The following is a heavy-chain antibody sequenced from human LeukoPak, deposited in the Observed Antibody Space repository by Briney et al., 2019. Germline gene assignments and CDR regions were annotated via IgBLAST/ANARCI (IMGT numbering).Heavy chain of an antibody. CDR2: IWYGGSNK. CDR1: GFTFSSYG. D-gene: IGHD4-23*01. J-gene: IGHJ4*02. V-gene: IGHV3-33*03. CDR3: ASGLRWGVY. Sequence: PGRSLRLSCAASGFTFSSYGMHWVRQAPGRGLEWVAVIWYGGSNKYYADSVKGRFTISRDNAKNSLYLQMNSLRAEDTAVYYCASGLRWGVYWGQGTLDTVSS.